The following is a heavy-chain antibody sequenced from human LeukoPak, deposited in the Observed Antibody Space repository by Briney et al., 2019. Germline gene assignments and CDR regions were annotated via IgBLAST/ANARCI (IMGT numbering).Heavy chain of an antibody. J-gene: IGHJ4*02. V-gene: IGHV3-30-3*01. CDR3: AKDKGNWNYNFDQ. CDR1: GFTFSSYA. Sequence: GGSLRLSCAASGFTFSSYAMHWVRQAPGKGLEWVAVISYDGSNKYYADSVKGRFTISRDNSKNTLYLQMNSLRADDAAVYYCAKDKGNWNYNFDQWGQGTLVTVSS. CDR2: ISYDGSNK. D-gene: IGHD1-7*01.